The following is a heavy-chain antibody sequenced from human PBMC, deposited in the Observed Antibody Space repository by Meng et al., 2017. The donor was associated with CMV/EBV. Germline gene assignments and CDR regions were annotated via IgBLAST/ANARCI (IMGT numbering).Heavy chain of an antibody. CDR2: ISYDGSNK. CDR1: GFTFSSYA. Sequence: GESLKISCAASGFTFSSYAMHRVRQAPGKGLEWVAVISYDGSNKYYADSVKGRFTISRDNSKNTLYLQMNSLRAEDTAVYYCARDRNTYKGGYSSSWGGYWGQGTLVTVSS. V-gene: IGHV3-30*04. D-gene: IGHD6-13*01. J-gene: IGHJ4*02. CDR3: ARDRNTYKGGYSSSWGGY.